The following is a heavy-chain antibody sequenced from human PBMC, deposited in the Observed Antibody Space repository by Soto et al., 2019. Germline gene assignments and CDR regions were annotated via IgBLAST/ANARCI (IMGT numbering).Heavy chain of an antibody. CDR3: AKDDGVTYYFDS. V-gene: IGHV3-23*01. Sequence: GGSLRLSCAASGFTFRNFAMTWVRQAPGKGLEWVAAVGSIDGRTSYADSVKGRFTVSRDDSRNMLFLQMNSLRAEDTAMYYCAKDDGVTYYFDSWGQGTLVTVSS. CDR1: GFTFRNFA. CDR2: VGSIDGRT. D-gene: IGHD4-4*01. J-gene: IGHJ4*02.